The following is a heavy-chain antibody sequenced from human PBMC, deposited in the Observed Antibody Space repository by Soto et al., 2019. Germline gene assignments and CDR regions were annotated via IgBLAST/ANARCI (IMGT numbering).Heavy chain of an antibody. CDR3: ARSDESQLIWYDGIGV. Sequence: GGSLRLSCAASGFTFSSYSMNWVRQAPGKGLEWVSSISSSSSYIYYADSVKGRFTISRDNAKNSLYLQMNSLRAEDTAVYYCARSDESQLIWYDGIGVWGQGTMVTVSS. CDR2: ISSSSSYI. V-gene: IGHV3-21*01. CDR1: GFTFSSYS. J-gene: IGHJ6*02. D-gene: IGHD2-2*01.